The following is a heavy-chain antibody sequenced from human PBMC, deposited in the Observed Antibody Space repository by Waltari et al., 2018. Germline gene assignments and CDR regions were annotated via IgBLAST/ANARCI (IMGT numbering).Heavy chain of an antibody. CDR3: ARCSGRNDGRLYYFDY. J-gene: IGHJ4*02. V-gene: IGHV4-38-2*01. CDR1: GYSIRSGYY. Sequence: QVQLQESGPGLVKPSETLSLTCAVSGYSIRSGYYWGWIRQPPGKGLEWIGSIYHSGSTYYNPSLKSRVTISVDTSKNQFSLKLSSVTAADTAVYYCARCSGRNDGRLYYFDYWGQGTLVTVSS. D-gene: IGHD3-10*02. CDR2: IYHSGST.